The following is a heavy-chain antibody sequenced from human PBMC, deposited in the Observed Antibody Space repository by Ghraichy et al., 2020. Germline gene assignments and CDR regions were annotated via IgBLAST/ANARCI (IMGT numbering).Heavy chain of an antibody. D-gene: IGHD6-13*01. J-gene: IGHJ4*02. Sequence: SETLTLTCAVSGGSISSSNWWSWVRQPPGKGLEWIGEIYHSGSTNYNPSLKSRVTISVDKSKNQFSLKLSSVTAADTAVYYCARSRLAAAGTPGQSLDYWGQGTLVTVSS. CDR2: IYHSGST. V-gene: IGHV4-4*02. CDR1: GGSISSSNW. CDR3: ARSRLAAAGTPGQSLDY.